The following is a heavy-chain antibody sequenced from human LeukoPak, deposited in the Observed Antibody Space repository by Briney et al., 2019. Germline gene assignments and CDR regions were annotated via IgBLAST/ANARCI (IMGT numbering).Heavy chain of an antibody. D-gene: IGHD2-8*01. Sequence: LGGSLRLSCAASGFTFSNAWMSWVRQAPGKGLEWVGRIKSKTDGGTTDYAAPVKGRFTISRDDSKNTLYLQMNSLKTEDTAVYYCTTPYGYCSNGVCYHARNDYWGQGTLVTVSS. V-gene: IGHV3-15*01. J-gene: IGHJ4*02. CDR1: GFTFSNAW. CDR2: IKSKTDGGTT. CDR3: TTPYGYCSNGVCYHARNDY.